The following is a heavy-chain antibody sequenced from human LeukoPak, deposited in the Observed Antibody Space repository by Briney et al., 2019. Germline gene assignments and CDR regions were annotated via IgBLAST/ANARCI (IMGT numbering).Heavy chain of an antibody. CDR2: ISAYNGNT. CDR1: GYTFTSYG. V-gene: IGHV1-18*01. Sequence: ASVKVSCKASGYTFTSYGISWVRQAPGQGLEWMGWISAYNGNTHYAQKLQGRVTMTTDTSTSTVYMELRSLRSDDTAVYYCAKGSPPRRNYDSRGYYSYYFDYWGQGTLVTVSS. J-gene: IGHJ4*02. CDR3: AKGSPPRRNYDSRGYYSYYFDY. D-gene: IGHD3-22*01.